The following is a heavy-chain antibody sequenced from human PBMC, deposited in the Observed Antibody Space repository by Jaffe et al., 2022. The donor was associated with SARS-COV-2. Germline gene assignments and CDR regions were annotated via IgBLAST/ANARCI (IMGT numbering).Heavy chain of an antibody. V-gene: IGHV1-69*01. J-gene: IGHJ3*02. CDR2: IIPIFGTA. Sequence: QVQLVQSGAEVKKPGSSVKVSCKASGGTFSSYAISWVRQAPGQGLEWMGGIIPIFGTANYAQKFQGRVTITADESTSTAYMELSSLRSEDTAVYYCARRAEPYCSSTSCYDAFDIWGQGTMVTVSS. CDR3: ARRAEPYCSSTSCYDAFDI. D-gene: IGHD2-2*01. CDR1: GGTFSSYA.